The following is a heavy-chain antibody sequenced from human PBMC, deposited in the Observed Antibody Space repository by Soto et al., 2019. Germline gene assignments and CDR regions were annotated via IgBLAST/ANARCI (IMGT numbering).Heavy chain of an antibody. V-gene: IGHV1-8*01. D-gene: IGHD4-17*01. J-gene: IGHJ4*02. CDR2: MNPNRGNT. Sequence: VKLSCKASGYVFTSYDSSCLRHEKKKRHEWTGWMNPNRGNTGYAQKFQGRVTMTRNTSISTAYMELSSLRSEFIAVYNCARSTSGVTMDFSGQRTLVTVSS. CDR1: GYVFTSYD. CDR3: ARSTSGVTMDF.